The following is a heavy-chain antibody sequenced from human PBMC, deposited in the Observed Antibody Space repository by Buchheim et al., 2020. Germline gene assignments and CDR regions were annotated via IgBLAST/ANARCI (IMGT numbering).Heavy chain of an antibody. CDR2: IYYSGST. Sequence: QVQLQESGPGLVKPSETQSLTCTVSGGSISSYYWSWIRQPPGKGLEWIGYIYYSGSTNYNSSLKSRVTISVDTSKNQFSLKLSSVTAADTAVYYCARHSLVGNYGGYFDYWGQGTL. CDR1: GGSISSYY. J-gene: IGHJ4*02. D-gene: IGHD3-10*01. CDR3: ARHSLVGNYGGYFDY. V-gene: IGHV4-59*08.